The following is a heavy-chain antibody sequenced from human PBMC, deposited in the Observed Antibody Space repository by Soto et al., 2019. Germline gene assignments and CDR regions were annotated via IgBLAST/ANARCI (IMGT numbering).Heavy chain of an antibody. CDR2: IKQDGSEK. CDR3: ARDRSGSYFYYYYYGMDV. D-gene: IGHD1-26*01. Sequence: EVQLVESGGGLVQPGGSLRLSCAASGFTFSSYWMSWVRQAPGKGLEWVANIKQDGSEKYYVDSVKGRFTISRDNAKNSLYLQMNSLRAEDTAVYYCARDRSGSYFYYYYYGMDVWGQGTTVTVSS. CDR1: GFTFSSYW. J-gene: IGHJ6*02. V-gene: IGHV3-7*01.